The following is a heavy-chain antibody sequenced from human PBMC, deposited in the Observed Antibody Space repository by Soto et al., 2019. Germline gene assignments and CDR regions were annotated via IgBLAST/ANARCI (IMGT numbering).Heavy chain of an antibody. D-gene: IGHD2-15*01. CDR3: ARRAGNRGYCSGGSCYSSYYCMDV. Sequence: QVQLQESGPGLVKPSETLSLTCTVSGCSISSYYWGWIRQPPGKGLEWIGYIYYSGSTNYNPSLKSRVTLSVDTSKNQFSLKLRSVTAADTAVDYCARRAGNRGYCSGGSCYSSYYCMDVSGKGTRVSVSS. CDR2: IYYSGST. CDR1: GCSISSYY. V-gene: IGHV4-59*08. J-gene: IGHJ6*03.